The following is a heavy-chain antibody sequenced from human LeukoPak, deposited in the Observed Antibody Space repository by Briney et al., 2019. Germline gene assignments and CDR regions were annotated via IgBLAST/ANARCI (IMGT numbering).Heavy chain of an antibody. CDR3: ARVRWGGLYYFDY. Sequence: PGGSLRLSCAASGFTFDDYAMHWVRQAPGKGLEWVSGINWNGGTIDYADSVKGRFSISRDNAKNTLYLQMNSLRAEDTAVYYCARVRWGGLYYFDYWGQGTLVTVSS. J-gene: IGHJ4*02. V-gene: IGHV3-9*01. CDR1: GFTFDDYA. CDR2: INWNGGTI. D-gene: IGHD3-16*01.